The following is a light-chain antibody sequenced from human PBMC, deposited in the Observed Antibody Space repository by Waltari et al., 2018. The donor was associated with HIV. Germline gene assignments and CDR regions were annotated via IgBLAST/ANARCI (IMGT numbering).Light chain of an antibody. CDR1: QSVTTK. Sequence: EVVMTQSPATLSVSPGESATLSCRASQSVTTKLAWYQQKPGQAPRLLIYGASTRATGVPARFSGGGSGTEFTLTISNLEPEDFAVYYCQQRSNLPLYTFGQGTKLEIK. CDR3: QQRSNLPLYT. J-gene: IGKJ2*01. V-gene: IGKV3-11*01. CDR2: GAS.